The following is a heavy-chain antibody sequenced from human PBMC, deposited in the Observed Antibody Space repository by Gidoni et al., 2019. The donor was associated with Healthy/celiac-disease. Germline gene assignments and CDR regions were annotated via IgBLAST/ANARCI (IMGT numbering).Heavy chain of an antibody. CDR2: MNPNSGNT. D-gene: IGHD6-19*01. V-gene: IGHV1-8*03. CDR3: ASNFYAVPGGHNWFDP. J-gene: IGHJ5*02. CDR1: GYTFTSYD. Sequence: QVQLVQSGAEVKKPGASVKVACKASGYTFTSYDINWVRQATGQGLEWMGWMNPNSGNTGYAQKFQGRVTITRNTSISTAYMELRGLRSEDTAMYYCASNFYAVPGGHNWFDPWGQGTLVTVSS.